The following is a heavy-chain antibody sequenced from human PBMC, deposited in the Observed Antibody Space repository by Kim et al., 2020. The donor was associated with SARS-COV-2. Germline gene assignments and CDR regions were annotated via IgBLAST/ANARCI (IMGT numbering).Heavy chain of an antibody. V-gene: IGHV4-4*02. D-gene: IGHD1-7*01. Sequence: SETLSLTCGVSGGSVSRSNWWTWVRQPPGKGLEWIAEVHHSGRINYNPSLKSRVAMSVDKSTNQFSLNLNSVTAADTAIYYCASVQYNSGTTGLAYWGQGNLVTVSS. CDR2: VHHSGRI. CDR3: ASVQYNSGTTGLAY. J-gene: IGHJ4*02. CDR1: GGSVSRSNW.